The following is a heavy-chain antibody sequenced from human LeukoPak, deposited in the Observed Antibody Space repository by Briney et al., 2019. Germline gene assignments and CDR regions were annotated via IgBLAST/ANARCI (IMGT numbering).Heavy chain of an antibody. CDR1: GFAFSSYG. CDR2: ISESGGST. V-gene: IGHV3-23*01. CDR3: AKTTGTLVGPIYYFDF. Sequence: PGGSLRLSCAASGFAFSSYGMSWVRQAPGKGLEWVSGISESGGSTYYADSVKGRFTISRDNSKNTLYLQMNSLRGEDTAVYYCAKTTGTLVGPIYYFDFWGQGTLVTVSS. D-gene: IGHD3-9*01. J-gene: IGHJ4*02.